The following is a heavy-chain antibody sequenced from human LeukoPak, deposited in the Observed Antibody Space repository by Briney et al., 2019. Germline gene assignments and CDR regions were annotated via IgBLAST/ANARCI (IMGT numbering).Heavy chain of an antibody. CDR2: IIPIFGAP. V-gene: IGHV1-69*06. J-gene: IGHJ6*03. Sequence: SVKVSCKASGGSFSSYAITWVRQAPGQGLEWMGRIIPIFGAPTYAQKFQGRVTITADMGSSTAYLELTSLTSEDTARYFCAKQGAVRQDYYMDVWGNGTTVTVSS. CDR3: AKQGAVRQDYYMDV. D-gene: IGHD3-16*01. CDR1: GGSFSSYA.